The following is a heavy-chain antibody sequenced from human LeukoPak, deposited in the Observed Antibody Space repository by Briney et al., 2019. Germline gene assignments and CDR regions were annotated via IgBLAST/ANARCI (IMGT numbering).Heavy chain of an antibody. D-gene: IGHD6-19*01. V-gene: IGHV3-30*18. CDR3: SKDLGQWLVRYVMDV. J-gene: IGHJ6*02. CDR2: ISYNGSNT. Sequence: PGGSLRLSCAASGFTFSGYGMHWVRQAPGQGLEWVAVISYNGSNTYYADSVKGRFTISRDNSKSTLYLQMNSLRAEDTAVYDCSKDLGQWLVRYVMDVWGQGTTVTVSS. CDR1: GFTFSGYG.